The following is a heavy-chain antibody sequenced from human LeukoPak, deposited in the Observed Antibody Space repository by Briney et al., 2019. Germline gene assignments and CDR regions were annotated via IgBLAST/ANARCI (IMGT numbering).Heavy chain of an antibody. Sequence: SETLSLTCTVSGGSISSYYWSWIRQPPGKGLEWIGYIYYSGSTNYNPSLKSRVTISVDTSKNQFSLKLSSVTAADTAVYYCARESSYYNFYYIDVWGKGTTVTVSS. V-gene: IGHV4-59*12. CDR1: GGSISSYY. J-gene: IGHJ6*03. CDR2: IYYSGST. CDR3: ARESSYYNFYYIDV.